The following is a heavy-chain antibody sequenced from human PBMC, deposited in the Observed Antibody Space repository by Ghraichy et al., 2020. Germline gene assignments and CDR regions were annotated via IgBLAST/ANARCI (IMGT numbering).Heavy chain of an antibody. CDR2: ISAYNGNT. CDR1: GYTFTSYG. J-gene: IGHJ4*02. Sequence: ASVKVSCKASGYTFTSYGISWVRQAPGQGLEWMGWISAYNGNTKYAQNFQGRVTMTTDTSTSTAYMELRSLRSDDTAVYYCARADSSSWFYWGQGTLVTVSS. V-gene: IGHV1-18*01. D-gene: IGHD6-13*01. CDR3: ARADSSSWFY.